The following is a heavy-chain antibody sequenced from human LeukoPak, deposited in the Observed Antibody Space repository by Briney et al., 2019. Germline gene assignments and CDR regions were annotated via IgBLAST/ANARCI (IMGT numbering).Heavy chain of an antibody. CDR2: INQDGSEK. D-gene: IGHD1-26*01. V-gene: IGHV3-7*01. J-gene: IGHJ5*01. CDR3: TKVRSGSYSHWFES. CDR1: GFTFRNYW. Sequence: GGSLRLSCAASGFTFRNYWMSWVRQAPGKGLEWVANINQDGSEKIYVDSVKGRFTISRDDAENSLYLQMNSLRVEDTAVYYCTKVRSGSYSHWFESWGQGTQVTVSS.